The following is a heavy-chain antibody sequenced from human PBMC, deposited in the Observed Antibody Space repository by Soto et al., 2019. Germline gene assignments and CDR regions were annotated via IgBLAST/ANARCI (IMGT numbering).Heavy chain of an antibody. D-gene: IGHD3-22*01. CDR1: GGSLSGYY. CDR3: ATEVRSSRYDSGLYSQYWYFDL. Sequence: PSETLSLTCAVYGGSLSGYYWSWIRQPPGKGLEWIGEINYSGSTNYNPSLKSRVTISVDTPKNQLSLRLSSVTAADTAVYYCATEVRSSRYDSGLYSQYWYFDLWGRGTPVT. V-gene: IGHV4-34*01. J-gene: IGHJ2*01. CDR2: INYSGST.